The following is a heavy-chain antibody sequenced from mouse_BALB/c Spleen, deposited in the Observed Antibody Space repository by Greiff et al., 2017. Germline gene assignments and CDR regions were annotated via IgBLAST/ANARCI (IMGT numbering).Heavy chain of an antibody. CDR2: IYPGSGST. J-gene: IGHJ4*01. V-gene: IGHV1S22*01. D-gene: IGHD1-1*01. Sequence: LQQPGSELVRPGASVKLSCKASGYTFTSYWMHWVKQRPGQGLEWIGNIYPGSGSTNYDEKFKSKATLTVDTSSSTAYMQLSSLTSEDSAVYYCTRSLYYGSSSYAMDYWGQGTSVTVSS. CDR3: TRSLYYGSSSYAMDY. CDR1: GYTFTSYW.